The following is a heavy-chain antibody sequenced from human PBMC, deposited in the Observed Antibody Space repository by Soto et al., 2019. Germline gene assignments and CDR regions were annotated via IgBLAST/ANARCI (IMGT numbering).Heavy chain of an antibody. CDR1: GYTFSIYG. V-gene: IGHV1-18*01. D-gene: IGHD1-26*01. Sequence: ASVKVSCKASGYTFSIYGISWVRQAPGQGLEWMGWISAYNGNTKYAQKLQGRVTVTTDTSTSRAYMELRSLRSDDTAVYYCARDLSGGTYPWCFDLWDRGTLVTVSS. CDR2: ISAYNGNT. CDR3: ARDLSGGTYPWCFDL. J-gene: IGHJ2*01.